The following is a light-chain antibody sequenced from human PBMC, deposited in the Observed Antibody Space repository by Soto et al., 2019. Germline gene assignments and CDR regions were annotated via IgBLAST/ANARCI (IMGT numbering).Light chain of an antibody. Sequence: EIVLTQSPGTLSLSPGERGTLSCRASQSVCSRCLAWYQQKPGQAPRLLIFGASSRATGIPDTFSGSGSGINFTLTISRLEPEDSEVYYCQHYGSTPWTFGQGTKVEI. CDR1: QSVCSRC. CDR3: QHYGSTPWT. V-gene: IGKV3-20*01. CDR2: GAS. J-gene: IGKJ1*01.